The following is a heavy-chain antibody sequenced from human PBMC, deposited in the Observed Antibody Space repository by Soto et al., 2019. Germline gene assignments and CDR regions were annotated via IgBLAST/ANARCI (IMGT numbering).Heavy chain of an antibody. V-gene: IGHV4-39*01. D-gene: IGHD3-22*01. CDR3: ARQYYDSSGYYSYFDY. Sequence: PSETLSLTCTVSGGSISSSSYYWGWIRQPPGKGLEWIGSIYYSGSTYYNPSLKSRVTISVDTSKNQFSLKLSSVTAADTAVYYCARQYYDSSGYYSYFDYWGQGTLVTVSS. J-gene: IGHJ4*02. CDR1: GGSISSSSYY. CDR2: IYYSGST.